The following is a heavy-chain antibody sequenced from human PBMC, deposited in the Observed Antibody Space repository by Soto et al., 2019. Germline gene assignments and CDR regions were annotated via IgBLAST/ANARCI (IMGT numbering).Heavy chain of an antibody. D-gene: IGHD2-15*01. CDR1: GYSFSNYD. V-gene: IGHV1-3*01. CDR2: INAGNGNS. CDR3: ARDGPEYCSGGSCYGPWFDH. Sequence: ASVKVSCKASGYSFSNYDMHWVRQAPGQRPEWMGGINAGNGNSLYSQNFQGRLVISRDTSASTAYMELSSLRSEDTALYYCARDGPEYCSGGSCYGPWFDHRGQGTLVTVSS. J-gene: IGHJ5*02.